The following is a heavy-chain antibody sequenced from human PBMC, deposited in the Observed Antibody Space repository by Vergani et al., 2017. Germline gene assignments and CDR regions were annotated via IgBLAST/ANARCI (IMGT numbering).Heavy chain of an antibody. Sequence: QVTLKESGPALVKPTQTLTLTCTFSGFSLTTYGMRVSWIRQPPGKALEWLARIDWDDDTYYRTSLRTRLTISKDTFKNQVDLTMTNMDPVDTATYYCARTLSDSRGYYLDYWGQGALVTVSS. V-gene: IGHV2-70*04. D-gene: IGHD3-22*01. CDR1: GFSLTTYGMR. CDR2: IDWDDDT. J-gene: IGHJ4*02. CDR3: ARTLSDSRGYYLDY.